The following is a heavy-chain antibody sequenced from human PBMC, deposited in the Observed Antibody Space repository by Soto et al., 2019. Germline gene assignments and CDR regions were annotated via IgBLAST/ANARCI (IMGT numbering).Heavy chain of an antibody. D-gene: IGHD5-18*01. V-gene: IGHV3-23*01. Sequence: DVQLLESGGGLVQPGGSLRLSCAASGFSFSSYAMVWVRQAPGKGLEWVSVISARGGSSYFADSVKGRFTITRDNSKNVLSLEMNSLRAEDTAIYFCAKGSIEYRASVDNWGQGTVVLVSS. J-gene: IGHJ4*02. CDR2: ISARGGSS. CDR3: AKGSIEYRASVDN. CDR1: GFSFSSYA.